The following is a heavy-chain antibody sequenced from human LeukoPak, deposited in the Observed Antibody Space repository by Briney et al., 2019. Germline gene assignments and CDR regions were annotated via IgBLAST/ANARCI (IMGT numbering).Heavy chain of an antibody. J-gene: IGHJ4*02. D-gene: IGHD6-6*01. CDR1: GGSISSGSYY. CDR2: IYTSGST. V-gene: IGHV4-61*02. Sequence: SETLSLTCTASGGSISSGSYYWSWIRQPAGKGLEWIGRIYTSGSTNYNPSLKSLVTISVDTSKNQFSLKLSPVTAADTAVYYCATEKTSLYYFDYWGQGTLVTVSS. CDR3: ATEKTSLYYFDY.